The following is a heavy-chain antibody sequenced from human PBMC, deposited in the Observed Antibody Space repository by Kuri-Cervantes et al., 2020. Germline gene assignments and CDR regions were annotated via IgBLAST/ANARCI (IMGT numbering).Heavy chain of an antibody. J-gene: IGHJ3*02. Sequence: GESLKISCAASGFTFSDYYMSWIRQAPGKGLEWVSYISSSGSTIYYADSVKGRFTISRDNAKNSLYLQMNSLRAEDTAVYYCARYCSSSSCWGAFDIWGQGTMVTVSS. V-gene: IGHV3-11*04. CDR2: ISSSGSTI. CDR1: GFTFSDYY. D-gene: IGHD2-15*01. CDR3: ARYCSSSSCWGAFDI.